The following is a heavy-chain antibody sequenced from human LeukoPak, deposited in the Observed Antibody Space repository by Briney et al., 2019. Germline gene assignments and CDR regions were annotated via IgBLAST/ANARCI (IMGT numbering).Heavy chain of an antibody. CDR2: TSDRGDYT. J-gene: IGHJ4*02. D-gene: IGHD1-7*01. Sequence: GGSLRLSCAASGFTFTSYSMSRVRQAPGKGLEWVSGTSDRGDYTYYADSVKGRFTISRDSSKNTLFLQMNSLRAEDTALYFCARKAQYNGHYPLDYWGQGTLVTVSS. CDR1: GFTFTSYS. CDR3: ARKAQYNGHYPLDY. V-gene: IGHV3-23*01.